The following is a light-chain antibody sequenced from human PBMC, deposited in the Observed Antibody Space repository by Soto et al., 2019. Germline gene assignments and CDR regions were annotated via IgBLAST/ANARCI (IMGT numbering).Light chain of an antibody. J-gene: IGKJ1*01. CDR3: QHFNSYPWT. Sequence: DIQMPQSPSTLSASVGARATITCRASQSISSWLAWYQQKPGKAPKLLINKASSLESGVPSRFSGSGSGTEFTLTISSLQPDDFATYYCQHFNSYPWTFGQGTKVDIK. CDR2: KAS. CDR1: QSISSW. V-gene: IGKV1-5*03.